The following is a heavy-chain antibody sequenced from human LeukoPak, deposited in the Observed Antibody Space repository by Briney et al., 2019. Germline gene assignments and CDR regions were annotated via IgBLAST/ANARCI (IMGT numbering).Heavy chain of an antibody. J-gene: IGHJ4*02. CDR1: GGSISSYY. CDR3: ASNGDDYLFLD. CDR2: IYYSGST. D-gene: IGHD4-11*01. Sequence: SETLSLTCTVSGGSISSYYWSWIRQPPGKGLEWIGYIYYSGSTNYNPSLKSRVTISVDTSKNQFSLKLSSVTAADTAVYYCASNGDDYLFLDWGQGTLVTVSS. V-gene: IGHV4-59*12.